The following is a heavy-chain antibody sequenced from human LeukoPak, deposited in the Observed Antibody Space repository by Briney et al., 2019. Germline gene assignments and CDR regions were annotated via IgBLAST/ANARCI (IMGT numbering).Heavy chain of an antibody. Sequence: PSETLSLTCTVSGGSISSYDWSWIRLPPGKGLEWIGYIYYSGSTNYNPSLKSRVTMSVDTSKNQFSLKLSSVTAADTAVYYCARFRRNYDILTGYYTSYYMDVWGKGTTVTVSS. V-gene: IGHV4-59*01. CDR1: GGSISSYD. CDR3: ARFRRNYDILTGYYTSYYMDV. CDR2: IYYSGST. D-gene: IGHD3-9*01. J-gene: IGHJ6*03.